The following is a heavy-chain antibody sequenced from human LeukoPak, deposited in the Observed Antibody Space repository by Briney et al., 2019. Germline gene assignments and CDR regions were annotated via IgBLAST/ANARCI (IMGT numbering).Heavy chain of an antibody. D-gene: IGHD3-22*01. V-gene: IGHV4-59*01. CDR1: GDSISSYY. Sequence: PSETLSLTCTVSGDSISSYYWSWIRQPPGKGLEWIGYINYSGSTNYNLSLKSRVTISVDTSKNQFSLNLSSVTAADTAVYYCARVGYYYESSGYFYFDYWGQGTLVTVSA. CDR2: INYSGST. CDR3: ARVGYYYESSGYFYFDY. J-gene: IGHJ4*02.